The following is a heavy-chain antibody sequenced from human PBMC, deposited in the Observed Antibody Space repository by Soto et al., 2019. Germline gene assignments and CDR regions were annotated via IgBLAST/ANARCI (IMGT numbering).Heavy chain of an antibody. CDR3: AKVDVSTAGSFDY. CDR2: ISDSGSNT. V-gene: IGHV3-48*01. J-gene: IGHJ4*02. D-gene: IGHD6-13*01. Sequence: GGSLRLSCAAFGFKISGSSMNWVRQAPGRGLEWVAYISDSGSNTLYADSVKGRFTVSRDTAKNSLYLQMNSLSVGDTAVYLCAKVDVSTAGSFDYWGQGALVTVSS. CDR1: GFKISGSS.